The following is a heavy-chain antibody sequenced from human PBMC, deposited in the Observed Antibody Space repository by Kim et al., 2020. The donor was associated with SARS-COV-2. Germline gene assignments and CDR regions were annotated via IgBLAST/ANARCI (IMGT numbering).Heavy chain of an antibody. J-gene: IGHJ6*02. D-gene: IGHD3-10*01. V-gene: IGHV5-10-1*01. Sequence: GESLKISCKASGYSFSNFWISWVRQMPGKGLEWMGKIDPGDSYTKYSPSFQGRVTMSVDESLSTAYLQWTSLKASDTAIYFCLRNVWFGELLTGDAETWFDPWGQGTLVTVSSGCMDVWGQGTTVTVSS. CDR2: IDPGDSYT. CDR1: GYSFSNFW. CDR3: LRNVWFGELLTGDAETWFDPWGQGTLVTVSSGCMDV.